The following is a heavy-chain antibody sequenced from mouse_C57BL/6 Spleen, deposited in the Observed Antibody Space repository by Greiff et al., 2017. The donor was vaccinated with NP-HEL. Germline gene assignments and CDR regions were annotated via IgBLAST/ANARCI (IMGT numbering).Heavy chain of an antibody. Sequence: VQLQQSGAELVKPGASVKLSCKASGYTFTEYTIHWVKQRSGQGLEWIGWFYPGSGSIKYNEKFKDKATLTADKSSSTVYMELSRLTSEDSAVYFCARHEETSTTVVTLYYFDYWGQSTTLPVSS. D-gene: IGHD1-1*01. CDR2: FYPGSGSI. CDR3: ARHEETSTTVVTLYYFDY. CDR1: GYTFTEYT. V-gene: IGHV1-62-2*01. J-gene: IGHJ2*01.